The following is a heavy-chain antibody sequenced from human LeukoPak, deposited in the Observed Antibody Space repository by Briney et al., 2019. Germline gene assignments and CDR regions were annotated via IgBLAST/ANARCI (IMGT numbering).Heavy chain of an antibody. CDR2: IRYDGSNK. Sequence: QPGGSLRLSCAASGFTFSSYAMSWVRQAPGKGLEWVAFIRYDGSNKYYADSVKGRFTISRDNSKNTLYLQMNSLRAEDTAVYYYAKVPRKKLLNYFDYWGQGALVTVSS. CDR3: AKVPRKKLLNYFDY. V-gene: IGHV3-30*02. D-gene: IGHD1-26*01. J-gene: IGHJ4*02. CDR1: GFTFSSYA.